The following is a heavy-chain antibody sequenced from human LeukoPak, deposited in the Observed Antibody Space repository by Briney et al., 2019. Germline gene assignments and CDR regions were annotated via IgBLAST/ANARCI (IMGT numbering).Heavy chain of an antibody. D-gene: IGHD5-18*01. CDR1: GFTFSSYA. V-gene: IGHV3-23*01. Sequence: GGSLRLSCAASGFTFSSYAMSWVRQAPGKGLEWVSAISDTGGSTYYADSVKGRFTISRDNSKNTLHLQMNSLRAEDTAVYYCAKDPLLSRGYSSWRDYWGQGTLVTVSS. CDR3: AKDPLLSRGYSSWRDY. J-gene: IGHJ4*02. CDR2: ISDTGGST.